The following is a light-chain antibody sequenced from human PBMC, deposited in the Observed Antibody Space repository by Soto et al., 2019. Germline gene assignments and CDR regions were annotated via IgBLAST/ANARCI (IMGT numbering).Light chain of an antibody. J-gene: IGKJ4*01. CDR2: AAS. V-gene: IGKV1-39*01. CDR1: QRISTF. Sequence: DIHMTQSPSTLSASVGNTFTITCRASQRISTFLNWYQQKPGKAPNLLIYAASSLQSGVPSRFSGSGSGTDFTLTISSLKPEDFANYYCQQSYSTHTLTFGGGTKVDI. CDR3: QQSYSTHTLT.